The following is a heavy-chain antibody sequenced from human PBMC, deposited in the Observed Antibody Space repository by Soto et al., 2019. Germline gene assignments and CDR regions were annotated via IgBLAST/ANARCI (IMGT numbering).Heavy chain of an antibody. CDR1: GFTFSECS. D-gene: IGHD2-2*01. CDR2: ISGSGTYT. J-gene: IGHJ4*02. Sequence: EVQLVVSGGGLVKPGGSLRLCCAASGFTFSECSLNWVRQAPGKGLEWVSSISGSGTYTYYAESVKGRSTISRDNGEKSVCLQMPSLRADDTAIYYCARGPTRDADYFDFWGRGTLVTVSS. CDR3: ARGPTRDADYFDF. V-gene: IGHV3-21*01.